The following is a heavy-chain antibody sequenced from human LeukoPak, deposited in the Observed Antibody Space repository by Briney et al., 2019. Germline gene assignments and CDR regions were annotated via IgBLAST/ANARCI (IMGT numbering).Heavy chain of an antibody. J-gene: IGHJ4*02. V-gene: IGHV3-64*01. CDR1: GFIFSSYA. D-gene: IGHD1-7*01. CDR3: ARAQTGATSYFFGV. CDR2: IHSNGGST. Sequence: PGGSLRLSCAASGFIFSSYAMYWVRQAPGKGLEYVSGIHSNGGSTFYANSVKGRFTISRDNFKNTLYLQVGSLRGEDMAVYYCARAQTGATSYFFGVWGQGTLVTVSS.